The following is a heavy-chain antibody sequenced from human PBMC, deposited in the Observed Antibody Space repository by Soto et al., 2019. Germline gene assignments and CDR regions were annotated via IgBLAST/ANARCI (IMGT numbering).Heavy chain of an antibody. V-gene: IGHV4-61*08. D-gene: IGHD3-3*01. CDR1: GGSFSSGDYN. CDR3: AGGVITIFGVVIIPFHYGMDV. CDR2: INYTGST. Sequence: SETLSLTCTVSGGSFSSGDYNWSWVRQPPGKGLEWIGEINYTGSTINNPSLKSRVTISVATSKTQFSLKLSSVTAADTAVYYCAGGVITIFGVVIIPFHYGMDVWGQGTTVTVSS. J-gene: IGHJ6*02.